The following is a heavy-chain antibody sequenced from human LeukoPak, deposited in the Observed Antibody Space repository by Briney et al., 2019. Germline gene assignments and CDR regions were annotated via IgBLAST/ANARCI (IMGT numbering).Heavy chain of an antibody. CDR1: GDSISRSSHY. V-gene: IGHV4-39*07. D-gene: IGHD5-18*01. J-gene: IGHJ4*02. CDR3: ARGGYSYGFVDY. CDR2: MYYSGTT. Sequence: PSETLSLTCTVSGDSISRSSHYWGWIRQPPGKGLEWIGSMYYSGTTYHNPSLKSRVTISVDTSKNQFSLKLSSVTAADTAVYYCARGGYSYGFVDYWGQGTLVTVSS.